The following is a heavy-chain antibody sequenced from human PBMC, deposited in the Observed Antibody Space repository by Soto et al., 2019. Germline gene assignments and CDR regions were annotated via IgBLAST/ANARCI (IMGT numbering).Heavy chain of an antibody. D-gene: IGHD5-18*01. V-gene: IGHV1-69*01. CDR1: GGTFSKDA. CDR2: LIPVFGSP. CDR3: TRVLGYTFEPGKTRCYDMDV. Sequence: QVQLVQSGAEVKKPGSSVTVSCKTSGGTFSKDAINWVRQAPGQGLEWMGLLIPVFGSPIYAQKFQGRIRITADESTSTAFMDLSSVSAEDTAVYYCTRVLGYTFEPGKTRCYDMDVWGQGTTVSVSS. J-gene: IGHJ6*02.